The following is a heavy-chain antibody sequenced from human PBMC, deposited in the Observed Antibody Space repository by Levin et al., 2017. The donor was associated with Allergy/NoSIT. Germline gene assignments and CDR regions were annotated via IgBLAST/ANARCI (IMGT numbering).Heavy chain of an antibody. D-gene: IGHD3-3*01. CDR3: ARDFPPRITIFGDESWFDP. V-gene: IGHV1-69*13. CDR2: IIPIFGTA. Sequence: SVKVSCKASGGTFSSYAISWVRQAPGQGLEWMGGIIPIFGTANYAQKFQGRVTITADESTSTAYMELSSLRSEDTAVYYCARDFPPRITIFGDESWFDPWGQGTLVTVSS. CDR1: GGTFSSYA. J-gene: IGHJ5*02.